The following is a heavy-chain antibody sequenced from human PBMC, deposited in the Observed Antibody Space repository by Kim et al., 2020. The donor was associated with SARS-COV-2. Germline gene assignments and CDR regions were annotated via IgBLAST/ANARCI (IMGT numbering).Heavy chain of an antibody. CDR3: AKRKGNHGSGYMDV. D-gene: IGHD3-10*01. CDR2: ISDSGTST. J-gene: IGHJ6*02. V-gene: IGHV3-23*01. CDR1: GFTFSAYG. Sequence: GGSLRLSCAAPGFTFSAYGMNWVRQAPGKGLEWVSAISDSGTSTYDADSVKGRFTISRDNSKNTLYLQMNSLRAEDTAVYYCAKRKGNHGSGYMDVRGQGTTVTVSS.